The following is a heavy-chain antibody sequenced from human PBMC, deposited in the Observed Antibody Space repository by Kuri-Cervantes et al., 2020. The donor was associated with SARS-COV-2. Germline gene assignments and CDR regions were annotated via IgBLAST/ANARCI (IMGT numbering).Heavy chain of an antibody. CDR1: SGSISSHY. CDR3: AKVGSGYYFDY. D-gene: IGHD3-3*01. V-gene: IGHV4-59*11. Sequence: SETLSLTCNVSSGSISSHYWSWIRQPPGKGLEWIGYMSDSGSTYYSPSLKSRVTISVDTSENQFSLQLTSVTAADTAVYYCAKVGSGYYFDYWGQGTLVTVSS. CDR2: MSDSGST. J-gene: IGHJ4*02.